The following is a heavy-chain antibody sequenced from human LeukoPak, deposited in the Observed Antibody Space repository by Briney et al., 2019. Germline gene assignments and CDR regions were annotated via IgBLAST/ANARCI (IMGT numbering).Heavy chain of an antibody. CDR1: GFTFSSYA. V-gene: IGHV3-23*01. J-gene: IGHJ6*02. Sequence: TGGSLRLSCAASGFTFSSYAMSWVRQAPGKGLEWVSAISGSGDSTYYADSVKGRFTISRDNSKNTLYLQMNSLRAEDTAVYYCAKFSSITMVRGVIDYYYGMDVWGQGTTVTVSS. CDR3: AKFSSITMVRGVIDYYYGMDV. CDR2: ISGSGDST. D-gene: IGHD3-10*01.